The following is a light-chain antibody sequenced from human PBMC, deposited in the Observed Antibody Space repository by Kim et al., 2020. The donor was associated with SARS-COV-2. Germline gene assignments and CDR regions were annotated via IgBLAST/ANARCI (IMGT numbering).Light chain of an antibody. CDR2: DVS. Sequence: QSALTQPASVSGSPGQSITISCTGTSSDVGSYNLVSWYQQHPGKAPKLMISDVSKRPSGVSNRFSGSKSGNTASLTISGLQAEDEADYYCCSYAASSTLYVLGTGTKVTVL. J-gene: IGLJ1*01. CDR1: SSDVGSYNL. CDR3: CSYAASSTLYV. V-gene: IGLV2-23*02.